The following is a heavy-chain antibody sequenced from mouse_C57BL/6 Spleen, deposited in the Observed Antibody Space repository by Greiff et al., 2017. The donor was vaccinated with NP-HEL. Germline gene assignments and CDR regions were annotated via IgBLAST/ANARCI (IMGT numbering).Heavy chain of an antibody. V-gene: IGHV1-50*01. Sequence: QVQLQQPGAELVKPGASVNLSCKASGYTFTSYWMPWVKQRPGQGLEWIGEIDPSDSYTNYNQKFKGKATLTVDTSSSTAYMQLSSLTSEDSAVYYWAREEGSSGRGAYWGQGTLVTVSA. CDR1: GYTFTSYW. D-gene: IGHD3-2*02. CDR2: IDPSDSYT. CDR3: AREEGSSGRGAY. J-gene: IGHJ3*01.